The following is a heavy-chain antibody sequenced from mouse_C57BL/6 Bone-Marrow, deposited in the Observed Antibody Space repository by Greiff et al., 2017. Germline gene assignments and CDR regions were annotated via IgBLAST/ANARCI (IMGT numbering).Heavy chain of an antibody. D-gene: IGHD2-2*01. J-gene: IGHJ3*01. CDR2: INPYNGGT. V-gene: IGHV1-19*01. CDR1: GYTFTDYY. CDR3: ARRGGSTMVKGAWFAY. Sequence: VQLQQSGPVLVKPGASVKMSCKASGYTFTDYYMNWVKQSHGKSLEWIGVINPYNGGTSYTQKFKGKATLTVDKSSSTAYMELNSLTSEDSAVYYCARRGGSTMVKGAWFAYWGQGTLVTVSA.